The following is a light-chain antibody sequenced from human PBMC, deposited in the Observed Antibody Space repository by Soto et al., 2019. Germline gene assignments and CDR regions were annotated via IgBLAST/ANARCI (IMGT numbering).Light chain of an antibody. J-gene: IGKJ5*01. CDR2: DAS. V-gene: IGKV3D-20*02. CDR3: QQRHMWPIT. CDR1: QTVRNNY. Sequence: EFWLTQSPGTLSLSPGERATLSCGAGQTVRNNYLACYQQKPGHAPRLLIYDASSRATGIPDRFSGGGYGTDLTVTISRMETEDSAVYYCQQRHMWPITFGHGTRLEIK.